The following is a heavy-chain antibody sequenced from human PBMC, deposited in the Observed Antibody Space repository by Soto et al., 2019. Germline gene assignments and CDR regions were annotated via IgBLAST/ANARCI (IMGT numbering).Heavy chain of an antibody. CDR2: IYPGDFYS. J-gene: IGHJ4*02. CDR3: ARHYHYASEISPLDY. D-gene: IGHD3-10*01. Sequence: PGESLKISCQGSGYSFTTYWIGWVRQMPGKGLEWMGVIYPGDFYSRFSPSFQGQVTLSADKSISTAYLQWSSLKASDTAIYYCARHYHYASEISPLDYWGLGTLVTVSS. V-gene: IGHV5-51*01. CDR1: GYSFTTYW.